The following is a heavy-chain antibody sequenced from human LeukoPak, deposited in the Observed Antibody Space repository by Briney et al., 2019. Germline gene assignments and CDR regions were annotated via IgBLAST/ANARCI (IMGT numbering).Heavy chain of an antibody. J-gene: IGHJ3*01. CDR2: ISGKGDKT. Sequence: GGSLRLSCVASGITFEEYGIHWVRQAPGKGLESVSLISGKGDKTYYVDSVKGRFTVSRDNSRNTLYLQMDSLRDEDTAFYYCAVPTIYGVGAFDVWGQGTMLMVSS. CDR1: GITFEEYG. V-gene: IGHV3-43*02. D-gene: IGHD2/OR15-2a*01. CDR3: AVPTIYGVGAFDV.